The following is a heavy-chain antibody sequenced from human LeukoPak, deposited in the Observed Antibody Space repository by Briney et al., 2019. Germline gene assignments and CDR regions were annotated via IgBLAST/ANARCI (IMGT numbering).Heavy chain of an antibody. D-gene: IGHD3-10*01. CDR3: FTEFYGSANFNY. V-gene: IGHV3-15*01. CDR2: IKSNTFGGTT. Sequence: GGSLRLSCAASGFTFSDAWMGWVRQTPGKGLEWIGHIKSNTFGGTTDYAAPVKGGLTISRDDSKTTLFLQMNSLKTEDTAVYYCFTEFYGSANFNYWGQGTLVTVSS. J-gene: IGHJ4*02. CDR1: GFTFSDAW.